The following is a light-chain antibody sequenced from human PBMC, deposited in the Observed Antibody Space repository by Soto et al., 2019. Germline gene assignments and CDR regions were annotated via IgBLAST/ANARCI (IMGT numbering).Light chain of an antibody. CDR1: QNVKTR. J-gene: IGKJ4*01. CDR2: DAF. CDR3: QQYDEWPLT. V-gene: IGKV3-15*01. Sequence: EKVMTQSPATLSVSPGERATLSCRASQNVKTRLAWYQQKPGQAPRLLIYDAFTRATGTPARFSGSASGTEFTLTISSLQSEDFAVYYCQQYDEWPLTFGGGTKVEIK.